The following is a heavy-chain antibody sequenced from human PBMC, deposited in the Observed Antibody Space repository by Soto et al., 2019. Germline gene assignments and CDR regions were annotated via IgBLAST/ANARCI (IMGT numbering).Heavy chain of an antibody. CDR2: IFYSGST. CDR1: GGSISSYY. J-gene: IGHJ4*02. V-gene: IGHV4-59*01. Sequence: SETLSLTCTVSGGSISSYYWSWIRQPPGKGLEWIGYIFYSGSTNYNPSLKSRVTISVDTSKNLFSLKLSSVTAADTAVYYCGTGVGATIIDYWGQGTLVTVSS. CDR3: GTGVGATIIDY. D-gene: IGHD1-26*01.